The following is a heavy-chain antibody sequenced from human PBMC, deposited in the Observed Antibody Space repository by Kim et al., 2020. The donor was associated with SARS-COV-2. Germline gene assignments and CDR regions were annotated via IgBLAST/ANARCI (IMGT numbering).Heavy chain of an antibody. D-gene: IGHD3-16*02. J-gene: IGHJ6*02. Sequence: GGSLRLSCAASGFTFSSYSMNWVRQAPGKGLEWVSSISSSSSYIYYADSVKGRFTISRDNAKNSLYLQMNSLRAEDTAVYYCARYYDYVWGSYRANNDNYYYYYGMDVWGQGTTGTVSS. CDR2: ISSSSSYI. V-gene: IGHV3-21*01. CDR1: GFTFSSYS. CDR3: ARYYDYVWGSYRANNDNYYYYYGMDV.